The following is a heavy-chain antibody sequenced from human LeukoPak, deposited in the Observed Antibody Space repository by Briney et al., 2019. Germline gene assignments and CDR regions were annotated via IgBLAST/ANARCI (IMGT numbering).Heavy chain of an antibody. CDR3: ARERYCSGGSCLNWFDP. CDR2: IIPILGIA. D-gene: IGHD2-15*01. CDR1: GGTFSSYA. Sequence: GSSVKVSCKSSGGTFSSYAISWVRQAPGQGLAWMGRIIPILGIANYAQKFQGRVTITADKSTSTAYMELSSLRSEDTAVYYCARERYCSGGSCLNWFDPWGQGTLVTVSS. V-gene: IGHV1-69*04. J-gene: IGHJ5*02.